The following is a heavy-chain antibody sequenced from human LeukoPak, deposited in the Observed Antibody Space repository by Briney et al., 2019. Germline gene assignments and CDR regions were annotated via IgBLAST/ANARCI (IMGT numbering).Heavy chain of an antibody. CDR1: GFTFSSYA. J-gene: IGHJ4*02. CDR3: ARGLRYFDWLSPSDY. CDR2: ISGSGGST. Sequence: GGFLRLSCAASGFTFSSYAMSWVRQAPGKGLEWVSAISGSGGSTYYADSVKGRFTISRDNSKNTLYLQMNSLRAEDTAVYYCARGLRYFDWLSPSDYWGQGTLVTVSS. D-gene: IGHD3-9*01. V-gene: IGHV3-23*01.